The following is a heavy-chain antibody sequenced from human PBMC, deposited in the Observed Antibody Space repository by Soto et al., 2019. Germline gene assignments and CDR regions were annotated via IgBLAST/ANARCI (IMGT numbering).Heavy chain of an antibody. D-gene: IGHD6-6*01. CDR2: IWYDGSNE. CDR3: ARVPEAGRPLFDY. J-gene: IGHJ4*02. V-gene: IGHV3-33*08. Sequence: GGSLRLSCAASGFSISRYWMSWVRQAPGKGLEWVAEIWYDGSNEYYGDSVKGRFTISRDNSKNTLYLQLNSLRAEDTAVYYCARVPEAGRPLFDYWGQGALVTV. CDR1: GFSISRYW.